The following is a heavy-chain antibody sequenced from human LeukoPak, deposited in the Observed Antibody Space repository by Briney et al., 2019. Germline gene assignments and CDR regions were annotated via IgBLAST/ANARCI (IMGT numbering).Heavy chain of an antibody. CDR3: ARDGPHYDLDV. Sequence: GGSLRLSCAASGFTFSTYAMSWVRQAPGKGLEWVSAISGRGVSTSYADSVRGRFTISRDSSKNSLYLQMNSLRAEDTAVYYCARDGPHYDLDVWGQGTTVTVSS. D-gene: IGHD3-3*01. J-gene: IGHJ6*02. CDR1: GFTFSTYA. CDR2: ISGRGVST. V-gene: IGHV3-23*01.